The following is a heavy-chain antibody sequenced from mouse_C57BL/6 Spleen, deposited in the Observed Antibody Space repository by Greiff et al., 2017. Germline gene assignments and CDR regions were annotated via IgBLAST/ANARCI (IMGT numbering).Heavy chain of an antibody. CDR2: IDPSDSET. CDR1: GYTFTSYW. CDR3: AREGAAQATFDY. D-gene: IGHD3-2*02. J-gene: IGHJ2*01. V-gene: IGHV1-52*01. Sequence: QVQLQQPGAELVRPGSSVKLSCKASGYTFTSYWMHWVKQRPIQGLEWIGNIDPSDSETHYNQKFKDKATLTVDKSSSTAYMQLSSLTSEDSAVYYCAREGAAQATFDYWGQGTTLTVSS.